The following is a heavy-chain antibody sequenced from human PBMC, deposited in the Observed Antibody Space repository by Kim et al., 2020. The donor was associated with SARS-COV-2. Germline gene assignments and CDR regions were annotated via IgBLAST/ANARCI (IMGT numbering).Heavy chain of an antibody. CDR1: GLTFSIYS. D-gene: IGHD3-22*01. CDR2: ISDSSSTI. CDR3: ARDRNYCFDSSGFNYYGMDA. Sequence: GGSLRLSCAASGLTFSIYSMNWVRQAPGKGLEWVSYISDSSSTIYYPDSVKGRFTISRDNAKNSLYLHMTSLRDEDTAVYYCARDRNYCFDSSGFNYYGMDAWGQGTPVTVSS. V-gene: IGHV3-48*02. J-gene: IGHJ6*02.